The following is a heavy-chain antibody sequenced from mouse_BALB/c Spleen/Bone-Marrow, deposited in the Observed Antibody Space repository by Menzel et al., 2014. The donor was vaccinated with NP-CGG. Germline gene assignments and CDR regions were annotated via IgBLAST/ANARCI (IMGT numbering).Heavy chain of an antibody. V-gene: IGHV2-9*02. J-gene: IGHJ2*01. CDR1: GFSLTSYA. D-gene: IGHD2-12*01. CDR2: IWAGGST. CDR3: ARDYGYYKDVGDY. Sequence: QVQLQQSGPGLVAPSQSLTIPCTVSGFSLTSYALHWVRQPPGKGLEWLGVIWAGGSTNYNSALMSRLNISKDNSKSQVFLKMNSLQTDDTVVYYCARDYGYYKDVGDYWGQGTTLTVSS.